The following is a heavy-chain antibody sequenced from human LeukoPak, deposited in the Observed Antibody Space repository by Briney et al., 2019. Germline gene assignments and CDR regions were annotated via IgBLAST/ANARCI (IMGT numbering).Heavy chain of an antibody. CDR3: ANPCGDYMGDY. J-gene: IGHJ4*02. CDR1: GFTFSSYA. Sequence: GGSLRLSCAASGFTFSSYAMSWVRQAPGKGLEWVSAISGSGGSTYYADSVKGRFTISRDNSKNTLYLQINSLRAEDTAVYYCANPCGDYMGDYWGQGTLVTVSP. CDR2: ISGSGGST. D-gene: IGHD4-17*01. V-gene: IGHV3-23*01.